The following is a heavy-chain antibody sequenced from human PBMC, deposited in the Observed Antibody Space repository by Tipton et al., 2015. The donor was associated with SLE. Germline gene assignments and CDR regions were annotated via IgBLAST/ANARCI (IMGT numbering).Heavy chain of an antibody. D-gene: IGHD4-23*01. CDR1: GDSISSSSYY. CDR3: ASFATVGDAFDI. Sequence: TLSLTCTVSGDSISSSSYYWGWIRQPPGKGLEWIGSIYYSGSTYYNPSLKSRVTISVDTSKNQFSLKLSSVTAADTAVYYCASFATVGDAFDIWGQGTMVTVSS. CDR2: IYYSGST. V-gene: IGHV4-39*01. J-gene: IGHJ3*02.